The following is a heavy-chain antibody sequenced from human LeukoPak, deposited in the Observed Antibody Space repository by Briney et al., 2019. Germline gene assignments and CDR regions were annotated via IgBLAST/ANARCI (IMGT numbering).Heavy chain of an antibody. J-gene: IGHJ6*03. CDR2: IIPIFGTA. V-gene: IGHV1-69*13. D-gene: IGHD2-2*01. Sequence: ASVKVSCKASGGTFSSYAISWVRQAPGQGLEWMGGIIPIFGTANYAQKFQGRVTITADESTSTAYMELSSLRSEDTAVYYCSAGETSCYRSVSCYYYMDVWGKGTTVTVSS. CDR1: GGTFSSYA. CDR3: SAGETSCYRSVSCYYYMDV.